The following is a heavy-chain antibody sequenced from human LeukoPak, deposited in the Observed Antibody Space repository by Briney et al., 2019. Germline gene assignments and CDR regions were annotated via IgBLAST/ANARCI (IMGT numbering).Heavy chain of an antibody. J-gene: IGHJ4*02. V-gene: IGHV3-7*04. Sequence: GGSLRLSCAASGFPYRHYWMNCLRQAPGKAREGVANIKPDGSEKRYVDSVKGRFTISRDNAKTSLYLQMNSLRAEDTAVNYCARVVGTDEGADYWGQGTLVTVSS. D-gene: IGHD1-7*01. CDR2: IKPDGSEK. CDR3: ARVVGTDEGADY. CDR1: GFPYRHYW.